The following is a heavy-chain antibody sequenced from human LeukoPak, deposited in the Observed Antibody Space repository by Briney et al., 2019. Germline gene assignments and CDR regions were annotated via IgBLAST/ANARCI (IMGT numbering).Heavy chain of an antibody. D-gene: IGHD2-15*01. CDR1: GYTFTSYD. CDR2: MNPNSGNT. J-gene: IGHJ6*03. V-gene: IGHV1-8*01. Sequence: GASVKVSCKASGYTFTSYDINWVRQATGQGLEWMGWMNPNSGNTGYAQKFQGRVTMARNTSISTAYMELSSLRSEDAAVYYCARGVTEISHYYVYYYMDVWGKGTTVTISS. CDR3: ARGVTEISHYYVYYYMDV.